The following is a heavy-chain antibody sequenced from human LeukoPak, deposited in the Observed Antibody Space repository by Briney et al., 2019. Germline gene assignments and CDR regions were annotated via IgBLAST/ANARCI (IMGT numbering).Heavy chain of an antibody. Sequence: GGSLRLSCAASGFTVSSNYMSWVRQAPGKGLEWVSVIYSGGSTYYADSVKGRFSISRDNSKNTLYLQMNSLRAEDTAVYYCARDLSLYCSGGSCYSLNYWGQGTLVTVSS. V-gene: IGHV3-66*01. D-gene: IGHD2-15*01. CDR2: IYSGGST. J-gene: IGHJ4*02. CDR1: GFTVSSNY. CDR3: ARDLSLYCSGGSCYSLNY.